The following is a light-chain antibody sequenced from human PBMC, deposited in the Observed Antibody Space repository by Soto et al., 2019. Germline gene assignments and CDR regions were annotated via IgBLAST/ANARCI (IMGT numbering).Light chain of an antibody. CDR3: QSYDNSLSGSVV. V-gene: IGLV1-40*01. CDR1: SSDLGAGYD. Sequence: QSVLTQPPSVSGAPGQRVTISCTGGSSDLGAGYDVHWYQHVPGTAPKLLISGNTNRPSGVPDRFSGFKSGTSASLAITGLQAEDEADYYCQSYDNSLSGSVVFGGGTKLTVL. CDR2: GNT. J-gene: IGLJ2*01.